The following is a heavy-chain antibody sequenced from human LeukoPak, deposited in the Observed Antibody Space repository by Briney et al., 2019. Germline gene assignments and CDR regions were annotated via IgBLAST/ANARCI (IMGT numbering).Heavy chain of an antibody. V-gene: IGHV4-39*01. CDR3: GRLGVGSTSEDS. J-gene: IGHJ4*02. D-gene: IGHD1-26*01. CDR2: IHYTAGS. Sequence: SETLSLTCTVSGDYLTSNYYWAWIRQPPGKGLERIGSIHYTAGSNLSPSLKSRITISVDTSNSQFSLKLTSLTDADTAIYYCGRLGVGSTSEDSWGQGTLVTVSS. CDR1: GDYLTSNYY.